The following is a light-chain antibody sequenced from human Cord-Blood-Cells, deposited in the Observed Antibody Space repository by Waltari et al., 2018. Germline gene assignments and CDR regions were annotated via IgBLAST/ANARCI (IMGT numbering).Light chain of an antibody. Sequence: QSALTQPASVSGSPGQSSTIPCTGTSSDVGGYNYVSWYQQHPGKAPKLMIYDVSNRPSGVSNRFSGSKSGNTASLTISVLQAEDEADYYCSSYTSSSTLVFGGGTKLTVL. J-gene: IGLJ2*01. CDR1: SSDVGGYNY. CDR2: DVS. V-gene: IGLV2-14*01. CDR3: SSYTSSSTLV.